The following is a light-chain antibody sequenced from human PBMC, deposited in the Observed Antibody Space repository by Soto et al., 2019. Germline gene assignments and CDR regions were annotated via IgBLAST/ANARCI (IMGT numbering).Light chain of an antibody. Sequence: DIQLTQSPSFLSASVGDRVTITCRASQGISNYVLWYQQKPGKAPKLLIYAASTLQSGVASRFSGSGSGTEFTLTISSLKPEDFAIYYCQHLESYPITFGQGTRLEIK. CDR1: QGISNY. V-gene: IGKV1-9*01. CDR2: AAS. J-gene: IGKJ5*01. CDR3: QHLESYPIT.